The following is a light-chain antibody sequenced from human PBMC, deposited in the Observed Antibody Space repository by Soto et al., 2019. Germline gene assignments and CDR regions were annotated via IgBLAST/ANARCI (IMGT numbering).Light chain of an antibody. Sequence: EIVLTQSPGTLSLSPGERATLSCRASQSVTSNYLAWYQQKPGQAPRLLIYGVSSRATGIPDRFSGSGSGTDFTLTISRLEPEDFAVYYCQQYNNWPSKTFGQGTKVDIK. V-gene: IGKV3-20*01. CDR2: GVS. CDR3: QQYNNWPSKT. CDR1: QSVTSNY. J-gene: IGKJ1*01.